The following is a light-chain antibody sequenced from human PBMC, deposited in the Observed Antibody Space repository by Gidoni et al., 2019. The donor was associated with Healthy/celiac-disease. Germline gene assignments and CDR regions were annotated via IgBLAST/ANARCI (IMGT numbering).Light chain of an antibody. V-gene: IGKV1-5*01. J-gene: IGKJ1*01. CDR3: QQYNSYSQT. CDR1: QSISSW. Sequence: IQMTQSPSTLSASVGDRVTITCRASQSISSWLAWYQQKPGKAPKLLIYDASSLESGVPSRFSGSGSGTEFTLNISSLQHDDFATYYCQQYNSYSQTFGQGTKVEIK. CDR2: DAS.